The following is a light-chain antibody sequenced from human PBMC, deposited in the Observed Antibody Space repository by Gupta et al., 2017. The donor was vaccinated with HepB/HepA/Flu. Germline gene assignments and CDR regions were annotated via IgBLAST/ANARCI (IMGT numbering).Light chain of an antibody. V-gene: IGLV2-14*01. CDR2: DVS. J-gene: IGLJ1*01. Sequence: QSALTQPASVSGSPGPSITISCTGTSSDVGGYNYVSWYQQHPGKPPKLMIYDVSKRPAGVASRFSGSKAGNTASLTISGRQEEDEADYYCSSDTSSSTRVFGTGTKVTVL. CDR1: SSDVGGYNY. CDR3: SSDTSSSTRV.